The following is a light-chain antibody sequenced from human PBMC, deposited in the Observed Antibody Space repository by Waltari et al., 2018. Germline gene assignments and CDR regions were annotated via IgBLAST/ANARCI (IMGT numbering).Light chain of an antibody. CDR2: AAS. CDR3: QKYNGAPWT. V-gene: IGKV1-27*01. Sequence: DIQMTQSPSSLSASVGDRVTITCRARQGISNFLAWYQQKSGKVPKLLIYAASTLQSGVPSRFSGSGSGTDFTLTISSLQPEDVATYYCQKYNGAPWTFGQGTKVEIK. CDR1: QGISNF. J-gene: IGKJ1*01.